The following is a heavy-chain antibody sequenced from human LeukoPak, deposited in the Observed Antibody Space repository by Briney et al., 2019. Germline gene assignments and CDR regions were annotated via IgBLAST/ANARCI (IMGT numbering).Heavy chain of an antibody. J-gene: IGHJ5*02. CDR3: ARASSASPEGDWFDP. CDR2: IYYSGST. Sequence: TLSLTCTVSGGSISSGGYYWSWIRQHPGKGLEWIGYIYYSGSTYYNPSLKSRVTISVDTSKNQFSLKLSSVTAADTAVYYCARASSASPEGDWFDPWGQGTLVTVSS. V-gene: IGHV4-31*03. CDR1: GGSISSGGYY. D-gene: IGHD2-2*01.